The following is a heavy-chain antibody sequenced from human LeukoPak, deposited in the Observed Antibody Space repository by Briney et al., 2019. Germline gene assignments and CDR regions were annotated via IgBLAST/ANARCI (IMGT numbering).Heavy chain of an antibody. CDR2: ISAYNGNT. CDR3: ARDRRGYSYGFAIDYFDY. CDR1: GYTFTSYG. J-gene: IGHJ4*02. V-gene: IGHV1-18*01. D-gene: IGHD5-18*01. Sequence: GASVKVSCKASGYTFTSYGISWVRQAPGQGLEWMGWISAYNGNTNYAQKLQGRVTMTTDTSTSTAYMELRSLRSDDTDVYYCARDRRGYSYGFAIDYFDYWGQGTLVTVSS.